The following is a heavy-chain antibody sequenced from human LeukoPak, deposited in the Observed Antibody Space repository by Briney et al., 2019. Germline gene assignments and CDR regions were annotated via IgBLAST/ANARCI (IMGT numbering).Heavy chain of an antibody. J-gene: IGHJ4*02. CDR1: GLTFSSYA. Sequence: GGSLRLSCAATGLTFSSYAMSWVRQAPEKGLEWVSAISGSGVSTYYADSVKGRFSISRDNSKNTLYLQMNSLRAEDTAVYYCAKGPLIEVAGTTWDYWGQGTLVTVSS. CDR2: ISGSGVST. V-gene: IGHV3-23*01. CDR3: AKGPLIEVAGTTWDY. D-gene: IGHD6-19*01.